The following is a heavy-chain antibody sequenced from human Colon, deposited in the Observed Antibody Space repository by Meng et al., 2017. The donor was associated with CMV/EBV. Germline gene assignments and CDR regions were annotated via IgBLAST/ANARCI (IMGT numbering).Heavy chain of an antibody. CDR2: LNHSGST. V-gene: IGHV4-34*01. CDR3: ARGRNGWLLPLDS. D-gene: IGHD3-3*01. J-gene: IGHJ4*02. CDR1: GGSFNAYY. Sequence: QGQLQQWGAGLLKPSETLARSCAISGGSFNAYYLTWIRQSPGKGLEWIGELNHSGSTNYNPSLKSRVTISIDTSKRHFSLRLTSVTAADTAVYYCARGRNGWLLPLDSWGQGTLVTVSS.